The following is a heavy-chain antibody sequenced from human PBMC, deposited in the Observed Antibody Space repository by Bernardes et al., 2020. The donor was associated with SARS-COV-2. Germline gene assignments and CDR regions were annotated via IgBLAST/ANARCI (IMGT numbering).Heavy chain of an antibody. CDR1: GFTFTKYD. CDR2: ISGSGNTT. CDR3: AKDDDRPLFGAPGFDS. V-gene: IGHV3-23*01. D-gene: IGHD3-3*01. J-gene: IGHJ4*02. Sequence: GGSLRLSCAASGFTFTKYDMSWVRQAPGKGLEWVSGISGSGNTTYYADSVKGRFTISRDNSKNTLFLQMDSLRAEATAVYYCAKDDDRPLFGAPGFDSWGQGTLVTVSS.